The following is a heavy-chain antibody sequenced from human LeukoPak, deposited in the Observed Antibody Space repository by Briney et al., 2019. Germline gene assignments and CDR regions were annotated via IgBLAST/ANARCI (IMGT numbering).Heavy chain of an antibody. CDR3: TRIRVGAHQLEY. D-gene: IGHD1-26*01. Sequence: GGSLRLSCAASGFTFSSYWMNWVRQAPGQGLVWLSRINDAGRDITYADSVKGRFTSSRDYAKNTLYLQMNSLRAEDTAVYYCTRIRVGAHQLEYWGQGTLVTVSS. J-gene: IGHJ4*02. CDR2: INDAGRDI. V-gene: IGHV3-74*01. CDR1: GFTFSSYW.